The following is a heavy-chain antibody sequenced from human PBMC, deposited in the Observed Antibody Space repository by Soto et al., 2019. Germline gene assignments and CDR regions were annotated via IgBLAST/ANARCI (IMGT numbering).Heavy chain of an antibody. CDR1: GYTLTELS. CDR3: ATIDPYYYDSSGFDY. D-gene: IGHD3-22*01. CDR2: FDPEDGET. V-gene: IGHV1-24*01. Sequence: ASVKVSCKVSGYTLTELSMHWVRQAPGKGLEWMGGFDPEDGETIYAQKFQGRVTMTEDTSTDTAYMELSSLRSEDTAMYYCATIDPYYYDSSGFDYWGQGTLVTVSS. J-gene: IGHJ4*02.